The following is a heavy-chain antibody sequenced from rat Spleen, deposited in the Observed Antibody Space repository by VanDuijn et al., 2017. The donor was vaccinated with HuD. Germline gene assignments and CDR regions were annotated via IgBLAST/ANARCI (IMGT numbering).Heavy chain of an antibody. J-gene: IGHJ2*01. CDR3: ARGRRVFDY. V-gene: IGHV5-29*01. CDR2: ISYDGSST. Sequence: EVQLVESGGGLVQPGRSMKLSCAASGFTFSSFPMAWVRQAPTKGLEWVATISYDGSSTYYRDSVKGRFTISRDNAKSTLYLQMDSLRSEDTATYYCARGRRVFDYWGQGVMVTVSS. CDR1: GFTFSSFP. D-gene: IGHD1-11*01.